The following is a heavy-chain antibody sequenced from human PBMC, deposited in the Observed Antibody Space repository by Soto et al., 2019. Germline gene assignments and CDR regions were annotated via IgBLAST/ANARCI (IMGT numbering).Heavy chain of an antibody. CDR2: ISYDGSNK. J-gene: IGHJ6*02. V-gene: IGHV3-30*18. D-gene: IGHD6-19*01. CDR3: VKDGSSGWPYYYGMDF. CDR1: GFTFSGYG. Sequence: GGSLRLSCSASGFTFSGYGMHWLRQAPGKGLEWVAVISYDGSNKYYADSVKGRFSISRDNSKNTLYLQMSSLRAEDTAVYYCVKDGSSGWPYYYGMDFWGQGTTVTVSS.